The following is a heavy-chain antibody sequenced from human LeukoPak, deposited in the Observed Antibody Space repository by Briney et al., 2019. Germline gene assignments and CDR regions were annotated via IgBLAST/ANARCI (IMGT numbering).Heavy chain of an antibody. CDR2: IWYDGSNK. Sequence: GGSLRLSCAASRFTFSSYGMHWVRQAPGKGLEWVAVIWYDGSNKYYADSVKGRFTISRDNSKNTLHLQMNSLRAEDTALYYCAKATTAIVVDNFFDYWGQGTLVSVSS. V-gene: IGHV3-33*06. CDR1: RFTFSSYG. CDR3: AKATTAIVVDNFFDY. J-gene: IGHJ4*02. D-gene: IGHD3-22*01.